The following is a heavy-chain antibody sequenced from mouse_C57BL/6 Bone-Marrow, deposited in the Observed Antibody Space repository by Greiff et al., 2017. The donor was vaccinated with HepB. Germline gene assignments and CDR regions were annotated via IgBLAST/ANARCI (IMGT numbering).Heavy chain of an antibody. V-gene: IGHV2-9-1*01. CDR2: IWTGGGT. CDR3: SRGITTEAY. CDR1: GFSLTSYA. J-gene: IGHJ3*01. D-gene: IGHD1-1*01. Sequence: VKLMESGPGLVAPSQSLSITCTVSGFSLTSYAISWVRQPPGKGLEWLGVIWTGGGTNYNSALKSRLSISKDNSKSQVFLKMNSLQTDDTAIYYCSRGITTEAYWGQGTLVTVSA.